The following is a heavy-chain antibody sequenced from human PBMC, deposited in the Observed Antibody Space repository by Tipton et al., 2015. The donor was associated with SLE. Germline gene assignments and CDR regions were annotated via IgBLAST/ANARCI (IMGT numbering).Heavy chain of an antibody. CDR3: AREFLNPVTTVHYYFDL. V-gene: IGHV4-4*07. Sequence: TLSLTCTVSCGSISSYYWSWIRQPAGGGLEWIGRIYTNENTNYNPSLKSRVTMSVDTSKNHFSLKLISVTAADAAVYYCAREFLNPVTTVHYYFDLWGRGTLVTVSS. CDR1: CGSISSYY. J-gene: IGHJ2*01. CDR2: IYTNENT. D-gene: IGHD4-11*01.